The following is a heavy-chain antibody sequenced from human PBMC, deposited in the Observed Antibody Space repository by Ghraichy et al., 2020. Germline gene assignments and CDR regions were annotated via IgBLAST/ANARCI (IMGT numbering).Heavy chain of an antibody. Sequence: SETLSLTCAVSGGSISSGDYSWSWIRQPPGKGLEWIGYIYHGGSTYYNPSLQGRVTMSVDTSKNQFSLRLNSVTAADTAVYYCAGDGSDFFGVRFDPWGQGTLVTVSP. D-gene: IGHD3/OR15-3a*01. J-gene: IGHJ5*02. CDR1: GGSISSGDYS. CDR2: IYHGGST. V-gene: IGHV4-30-2*01. CDR3: AGDGSDFFGVRFDP.